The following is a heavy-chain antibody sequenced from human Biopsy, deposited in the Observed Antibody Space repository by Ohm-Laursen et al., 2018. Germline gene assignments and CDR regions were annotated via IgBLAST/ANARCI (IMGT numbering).Heavy chain of an antibody. D-gene: IGHD2/OR15-2a*01. V-gene: IGHV1-69*13. Sequence: ASVKVSCKASGVTFGTYAFGWVRQAPGQGLEWMGGRIPYFNTIYYARNFQDRAVITADRSARTTDMQLSGLRPDDTAVYYCVGGQRGPPIGVTVPGDAFDLWGPGTMITVSP. CDR2: RIPYFNTI. CDR1: GVTFGTYA. CDR3: VGGQRGPPIGVTVPGDAFDL. J-gene: IGHJ3*01.